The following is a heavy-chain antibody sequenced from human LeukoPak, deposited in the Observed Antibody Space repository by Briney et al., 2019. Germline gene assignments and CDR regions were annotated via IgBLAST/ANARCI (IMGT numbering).Heavy chain of an antibody. J-gene: IGHJ1*01. CDR1: GGFISTYY. Sequence: SETLSLTCTVSGGFISTYYWGWIRQPPGKGLEWIGNIHHSGSTYYNPSLKSRVTISVDTSKNQLSLKLSSVTAADTAVYYCARVAAGIGFFQHWGQGTLVTVSS. V-gene: IGHV4-38-2*02. CDR3: ARVAAGIGFFQH. CDR2: IHHSGST. D-gene: IGHD6-13*01.